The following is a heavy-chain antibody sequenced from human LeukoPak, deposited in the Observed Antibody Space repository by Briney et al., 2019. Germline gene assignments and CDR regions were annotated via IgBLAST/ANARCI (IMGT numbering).Heavy chain of an antibody. Sequence: PSETLSLTCIVSGGSIGTYYWSWIRQSPGKGLEWIGYIYVTGSTRYNPYLQSRVTISVDTSRHQFFLKMSSVTAADTGVYYCSRHIGGGIEDMDVWGTGTKVTVSS. CDR3: SRHIGGGIEDMDV. V-gene: IGHV4-59*08. D-gene: IGHD3-16*02. J-gene: IGHJ6*03. CDR1: GGSIGTYY. CDR2: IYVTGST.